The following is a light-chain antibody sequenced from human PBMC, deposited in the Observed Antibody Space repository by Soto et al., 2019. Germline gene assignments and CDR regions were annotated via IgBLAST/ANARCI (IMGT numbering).Light chain of an antibody. CDR1: QRVSSN. CDR3: QQYNNWPLT. J-gene: IGKJ4*01. CDR2: GAS. V-gene: IGKV3D-15*01. Sequence: EIVMTQSPATLSVSPGERATLSCRASQRVSSNLAWYQQKPGQAPRLLIYGASTRATGIPARFSGSGSGTEFTLTISSLQSEDFAVYDCQQYNNWPLTFGGGTKVEIK.